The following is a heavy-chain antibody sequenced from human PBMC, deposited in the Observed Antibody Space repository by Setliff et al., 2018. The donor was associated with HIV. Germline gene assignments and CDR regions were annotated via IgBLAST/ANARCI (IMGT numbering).Heavy chain of an antibody. D-gene: IGHD3-22*01. Sequence: GGSLRLSCAVSGFTFSNYALSWVLQAPGKGLECVSVISGDGETTYYADSVKGRFTISRDNSKNTLFLQMNNLRAEDTAVYYCARDKRTYYYDSSGYLFDYWGQGTLVTVSS. CDR1: GFTFSNYA. V-gene: IGHV3-23*01. J-gene: IGHJ4*02. CDR3: ARDKRTYYYDSSGYLFDY. CDR2: ISGDGETT.